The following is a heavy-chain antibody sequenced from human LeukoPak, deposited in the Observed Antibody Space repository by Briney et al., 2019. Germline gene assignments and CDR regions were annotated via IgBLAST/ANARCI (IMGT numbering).Heavy chain of an antibody. CDR2: ISGSGGST. CDR1: GFTFSSYA. CDR3: ATATLGDIVVVPAGGFDY. V-gene: IGHV3-23*01. D-gene: IGHD2-2*01. J-gene: IGHJ4*02. Sequence: GGSLRLSCAASGFTFSSYAMSWVRQAPGKGLEWVSAISGSGGSTYYADSVKGRFTISRDNSKNTLYLQMNSLRAEDTAVYYCATATLGDIVVVPAGGFDYWGQGTLVTVSS.